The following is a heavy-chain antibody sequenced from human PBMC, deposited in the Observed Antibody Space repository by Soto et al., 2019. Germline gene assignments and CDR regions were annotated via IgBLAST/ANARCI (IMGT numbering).Heavy chain of an antibody. V-gene: IGHV4-59*01. CDR3: ARDRGSVSGDFWSGYHDY. CDR2: IYYSGST. Sequence: SETLSLTCTVSGGSISSYYWSWIRQPPGKGLEWIGYIYYSGSTNYNPSLKSRVPISVDTSKNQFSLKLSSVTAADTAVYYCARDRGSVSGDFWSGYHDYWGQGTLVTVSS. D-gene: IGHD3-3*01. CDR1: GGSISSYY. J-gene: IGHJ4*02.